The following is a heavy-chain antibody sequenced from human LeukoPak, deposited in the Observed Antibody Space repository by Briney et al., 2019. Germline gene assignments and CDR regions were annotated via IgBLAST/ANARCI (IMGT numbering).Heavy chain of an antibody. CDR3: ARAPQGSTPDY. J-gene: IGHJ4*02. CDR2: VKHDGSQK. V-gene: IGHV3-7*01. Sequence: GGSLRLSCSASGFTFNFYFMSWVRRAPGKGLEWVASVKHDGSQKTYADSVNGRFTISRDNAKNSVYLQMDTLRAADTAVYYCARAPQGSTPDYWGQGTLVSVSS. CDR1: GFTFNFYF.